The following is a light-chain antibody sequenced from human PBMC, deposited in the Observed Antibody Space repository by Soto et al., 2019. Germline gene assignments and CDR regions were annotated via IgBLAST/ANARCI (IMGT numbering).Light chain of an antibody. CDR2: AAS. Sequence: DIQMTQSPSSVSASVGDRVTITCRASQSINSWLAWYQQKPGQAPKLLIYAASSLQSGVPSRFSGSRSATDFTLTISSLQPEDFATYFCQQPKSFPLTFGGGTKVDI. V-gene: IGKV1-12*01. CDR3: QQPKSFPLT. CDR1: QSINSW. J-gene: IGKJ4*01.